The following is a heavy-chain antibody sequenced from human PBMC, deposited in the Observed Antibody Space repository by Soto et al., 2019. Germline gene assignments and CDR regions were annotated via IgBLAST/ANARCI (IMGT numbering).Heavy chain of an antibody. Sequence: QVQLVESGGGVVQPGRSLRLSCAASGFTFSSYGMHWVRQAPGKGLEWVAVIWYDGSNKYYADSVKGRFTISRDNSKNTLYQQMNSLRAEDTAVYYCARATTVTPPVIHYYGMDVWGPGTTVPVSS. J-gene: IGHJ6*02. V-gene: IGHV3-33*01. CDR1: GFTFSSYG. D-gene: IGHD4-4*01. CDR2: IWYDGSNK. CDR3: ARATTVTPPVIHYYGMDV.